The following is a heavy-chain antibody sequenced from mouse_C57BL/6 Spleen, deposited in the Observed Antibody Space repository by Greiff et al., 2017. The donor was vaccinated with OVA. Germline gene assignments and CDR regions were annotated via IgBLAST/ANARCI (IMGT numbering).Heavy chain of an antibody. Sequence: EVMLVESGGGLVKPGGSLKLSCAASGFTFSSYAMSWVRQTPEKRLEWVATISDGGSYTYYPDNVKGRFTISRDNAKNNLYLQMSHLKSEDTAMYYCAREGDDYAWFAYWGQGTLVTVSA. CDR1: GFTFSSYA. J-gene: IGHJ3*01. V-gene: IGHV5-4*01. D-gene: IGHD2-4*01. CDR2: ISDGGSYT. CDR3: AREGDDYAWFAY.